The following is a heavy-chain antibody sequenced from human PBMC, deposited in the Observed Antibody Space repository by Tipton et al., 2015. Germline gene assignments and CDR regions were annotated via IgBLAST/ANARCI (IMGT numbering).Heavy chain of an antibody. D-gene: IGHD3-16*01. Sequence: TLSLTCTVSGGSVSSGGYYWYWIRQSPGKGLEYIGYISYSGSTDYNPSLKSRVTMSVHTSKNQFSLKLSSVTAADTAVYYCARWSLRGGAFDIWGQGTMVAVSS. CDR1: GGSVSSGGYY. CDR2: ISYSGST. CDR3: ARWSLRGGAFDI. V-gene: IGHV4-61*08. J-gene: IGHJ3*02.